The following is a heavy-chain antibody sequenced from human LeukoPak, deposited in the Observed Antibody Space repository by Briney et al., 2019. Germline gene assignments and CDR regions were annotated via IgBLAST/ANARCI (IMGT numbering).Heavy chain of an antibody. CDR2: INHSGST. Sequence: SETLSLTCALYGGSFSGYYWNWIREPPGKALEWIGEINHSGSTNYNPSLKSRVTISVDTSKNQFSLKLSSVTAADTAVYYCARHGAAGQILSWGQGTLVTVSS. D-gene: IGHD6-13*01. CDR1: GGSFSGYY. J-gene: IGHJ5*02. V-gene: IGHV4-34*01. CDR3: ARHGAAGQILS.